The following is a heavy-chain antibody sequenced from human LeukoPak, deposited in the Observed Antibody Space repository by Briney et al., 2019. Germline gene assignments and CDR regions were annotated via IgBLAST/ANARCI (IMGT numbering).Heavy chain of an antibody. CDR3: ARDVHSSNYYDSSGPGDY. V-gene: IGHV3-48*02. Sequence: GGSLRLSCAASGFTFSSYSMNWVRQAPGKGLEWVSYISSSSSTVYYADSVKGRFTISRDNAKNSLYLQMNSLRDEDTAVYYCARDVHSSNYYDSSGPGDYWGQGTLVTVSS. CDR2: ISSSSSTV. J-gene: IGHJ4*02. D-gene: IGHD3-22*01. CDR1: GFTFSSYS.